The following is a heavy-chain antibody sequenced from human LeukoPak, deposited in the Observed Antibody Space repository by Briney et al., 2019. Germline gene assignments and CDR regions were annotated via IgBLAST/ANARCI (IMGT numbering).Heavy chain of an antibody. CDR1: GFTFSSYS. V-gene: IGHV3-23*01. CDR3: AKDSSGWSEDY. Sequence: PGGSLRLSCAASGFTFSSYSMTWVRQAPGKGLEWVSTISGGGGSTDYADSVKGRCSISRDNSKNTLYLQMNSLRVEDTAVYYCAKDSSGWSEDYWGQGTLVTVSS. D-gene: IGHD6-19*01. CDR2: ISGGGGST. J-gene: IGHJ4*02.